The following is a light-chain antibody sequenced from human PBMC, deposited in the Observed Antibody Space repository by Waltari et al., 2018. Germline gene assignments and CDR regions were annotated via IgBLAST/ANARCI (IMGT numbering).Light chain of an antibody. CDR2: SNN. CDR3: AAWDDSLNGWV. J-gene: IGLJ3*02. Sequence: QSVLTQPPSASGTPGKRATIFCPESSPKLGVKTLTWYQQLRGTAPNLLTHSNNQRPSGVPDRFSGSKSGTSASLAISGLQSEDEAEYYCAAWDDSLNGWVFGGGTKLTVL. V-gene: IGLV1-44*01. CDR1: SPKLGVKT.